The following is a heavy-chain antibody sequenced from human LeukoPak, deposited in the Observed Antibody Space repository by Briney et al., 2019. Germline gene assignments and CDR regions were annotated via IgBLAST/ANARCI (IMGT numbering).Heavy chain of an antibody. CDR1: GGSISACY. CDR3: ARDWAVAGTGYFDY. V-gene: IGHV4-59*01. J-gene: IGHJ4*02. CDR2: IYYTGRT. D-gene: IGHD6-19*01. Sequence: SETLSLTCNVSGGSISACYWSWIRQPPGKGLEWIGNIYYTGRTNYNPSLKSRVTISVATSKNQFSLKLRSVTATDTAVYYCARDWAVAGTGYFDYWGQGTLVTVSS.